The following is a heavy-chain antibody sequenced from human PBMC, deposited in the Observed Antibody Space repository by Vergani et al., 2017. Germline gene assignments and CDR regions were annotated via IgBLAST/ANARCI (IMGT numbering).Heavy chain of an antibody. V-gene: IGHV1-69*02. CDR3: ARSPNAKTYYFAY. J-gene: IGHJ4*02. Sequence: QVQLVQSGAEVKKPGSSVKVSCKASGGTFSSYTISWVRQAPGQGLEWMGRIIPILGIANYAQKFQGRVTITADKSTSTAYMELSSLRSEDTAVYYCARSPNAKTYYFAYWGQGTLVTVSS. CDR2: IIPILGIA. CDR1: GGTFSSYT.